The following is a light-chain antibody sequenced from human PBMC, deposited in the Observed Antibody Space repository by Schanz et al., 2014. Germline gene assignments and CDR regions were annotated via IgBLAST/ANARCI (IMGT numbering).Light chain of an antibody. CDR3: TSFTSSTTSVV. CDR2: DVS. J-gene: IGLJ2*01. V-gene: IGLV2-14*01. CDR1: PRDVGGYNY. Sequence: QSALTQPASVSGSPGQSITISCTGTPRDVGGYNYVSWYQQHPGKAPKLMIYDVSNRPSGVSYRFSGSKSGNTASLTISGLQADDEADYYCTSFTSSTTSVVFGGGTKLTVL.